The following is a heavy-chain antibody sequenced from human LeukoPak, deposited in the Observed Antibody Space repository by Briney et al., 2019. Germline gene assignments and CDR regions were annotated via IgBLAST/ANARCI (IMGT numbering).Heavy chain of an antibody. CDR3: ARGEEKATITGLDS. D-gene: IGHD5-24*01. J-gene: IGHJ4*02. CDR2: ITSSSSYI. CDR1: GFTFSNFD. V-gene: IGHV3-21*01. Sequence: PGGSLRLSCAASGFTFSNFDMHWVRQAPGEGLEWVSAITSSSSYIYYAASVKGRFTISRDNAENSLYLQMSGLRAEDTAVYFCARGEEKATITGLDSWGQGTLVTVPS.